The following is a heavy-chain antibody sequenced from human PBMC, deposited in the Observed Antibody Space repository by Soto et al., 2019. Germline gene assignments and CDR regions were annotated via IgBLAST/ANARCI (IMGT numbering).Heavy chain of an antibody. CDR1: GFTFSSYA. J-gene: IGHJ4*02. CDR3: ARGVRSSSPDFDY. V-gene: IGHV3-23*01. D-gene: IGHD6-6*01. Sequence: EVQLLESGGGLVQPGGSLRLSCAASGFTFSSYAMSWVRQAPGKGLEWVSAISGSGGSTYYADSVKGRFTISRDNAKNSLYLQMNSLRVEDTAVYYCARGVRSSSPDFDYWGQGTLVTVSS. CDR2: ISGSGGST.